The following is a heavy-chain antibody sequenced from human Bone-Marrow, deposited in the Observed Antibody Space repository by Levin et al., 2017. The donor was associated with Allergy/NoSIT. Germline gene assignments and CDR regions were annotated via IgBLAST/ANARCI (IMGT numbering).Heavy chain of an antibody. CDR2: IKQDGSET. CDR1: GFTFSNFW. Sequence: GASVKVSCTASGFTFSNFWLNWVRQAPGKGLEWVANIKQDGSETYYVDSAKGRFSISRNNAHNSVDLQMNSLRAEDTAIYYCARVRMILGFHRYYMDVWGKGTTVTVSS. J-gene: IGHJ6*03. CDR3: ARVRMILGFHRYYMDV. D-gene: IGHD3-16*01. V-gene: IGHV3-7*03.